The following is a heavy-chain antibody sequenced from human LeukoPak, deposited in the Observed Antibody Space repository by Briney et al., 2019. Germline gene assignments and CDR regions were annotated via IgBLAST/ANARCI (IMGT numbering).Heavy chain of an antibody. Sequence: PGRSLRLSCTTSGFIFGDYGMSWVRQAPGKGLEWVGFIRGKGYDGTIEYAASVEGRFTISRDDSKSIAYLQMNSLKTEDTAVYYCTRGYGDPQQDDYWGQGTLVTVSS. J-gene: IGHJ4*02. CDR2: IRGKGYDGTI. CDR1: GFIFGDYG. V-gene: IGHV3-49*04. D-gene: IGHD4-17*01. CDR3: TRGYGDPQQDDY.